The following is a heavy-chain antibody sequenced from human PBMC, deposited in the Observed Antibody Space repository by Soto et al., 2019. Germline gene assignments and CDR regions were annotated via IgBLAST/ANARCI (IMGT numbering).Heavy chain of an antibody. CDR2: VGTANAKT. J-gene: IGHJ4*02. V-gene: IGHV1-18*01. CDR3: ARELNTDPTAYYSFAY. Sequence: QVQLVQSGPEVTMPGASVKVSCKTSGYTFTAYGLAWLRQAPGQRPEWLGWVGTANAKTNYAEKFQGRVTMTSDRSTTTTYMELRSLRSDDTAVYYCARELNTDPTAYYSFAYWGQGTLVTVSS. D-gene: IGHD3-9*01. CDR1: GYTFTAYG.